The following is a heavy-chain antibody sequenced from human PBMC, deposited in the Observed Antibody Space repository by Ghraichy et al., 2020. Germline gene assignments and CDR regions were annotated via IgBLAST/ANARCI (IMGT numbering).Heavy chain of an antibody. J-gene: IGHJ6*02. D-gene: IGHD1-7*01. CDR2: IYTSGST. V-gene: IGHV4-4*07. CDR1: GGSISSYY. CDR3: ARDSATGTTILYYYGMDV. Sequence: SQTLSLTCTVSGGSISSYYWSWIRQPAGKGLEWIGRIYTSGSTNYNPSLKSRVTMSVDTSKNQFSLKLSSVTAADTAVYYCARDSATGTTILYYYGMDVWGQGTTVTVSS.